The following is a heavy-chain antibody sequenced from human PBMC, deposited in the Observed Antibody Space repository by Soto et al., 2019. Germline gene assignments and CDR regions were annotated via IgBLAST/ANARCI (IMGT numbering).Heavy chain of an antibody. CDR1: GFTFSSCA. CDR3: VKVYSDFWSGYPYYFDY. V-gene: IGHV3-23*01. D-gene: IGHD3-3*01. CDR2: MRGSGGSP. Sequence: EVQLLESGGGLVQTGGSLRLSCAASGFTFSSCAMNWVRQAAGPGLEWVSSMRGSGGSPYYADSVKGRFTISRDNSKNSRHLQMNSLRAEDTAVYYCVKVYSDFWSGYPYYFDYWGQGTLVTVSS. J-gene: IGHJ4*02.